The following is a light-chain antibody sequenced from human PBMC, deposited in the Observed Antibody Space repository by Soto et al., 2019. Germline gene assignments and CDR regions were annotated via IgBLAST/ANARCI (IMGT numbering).Light chain of an antibody. CDR2: KVS. V-gene: IGKV1-5*03. Sequence: DIQMTQSPSTLSASVGDRVTITCRASQSIDTWLAWYQQKPGEVPKVLIYKVSNLQRGVPSRFSGSGSGTDFTLTISSLQPEDVATYYCQKYNSALRTFGQGTKVDIK. J-gene: IGKJ1*01. CDR1: QSIDTW. CDR3: QKYNSALRT.